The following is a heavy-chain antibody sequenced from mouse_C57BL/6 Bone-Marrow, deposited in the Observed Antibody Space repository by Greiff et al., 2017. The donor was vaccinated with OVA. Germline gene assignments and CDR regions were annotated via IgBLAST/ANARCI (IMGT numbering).Heavy chain of an antibody. V-gene: IGHV8-12*01. CDR1: GFSLSTSGMG. D-gene: IGHD2-3*01. J-gene: IGHJ3*01. CDR3: SRSGGDGYYSFAY. CDR2: IYWDDDK. Sequence: LKESGPGILQSSQTLSLTCSFSGFSLSTSGMGVSWIRQPSGKGLEWLAHIYWDDDKRYNPSLKRRLTISKDTTRNQVFLKINSVDTAYTATYYYSRSGGDGYYSFAYWGQGTLVTVSA.